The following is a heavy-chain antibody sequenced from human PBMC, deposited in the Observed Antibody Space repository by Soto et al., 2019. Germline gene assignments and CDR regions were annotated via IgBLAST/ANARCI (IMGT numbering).Heavy chain of an antibody. CDR1: GFTFDDYA. CDR2: TSWNGASI. J-gene: IGHJ4*02. CDR3: ANLPLYGSGFDC. V-gene: IGHV3-9*01. D-gene: IGHD3-10*01. Sequence: EVQLVESGGGLVQPSRSLRLSCAASGFTFDDYAIHWVRQAPGRGLEWVAGTSWNGASIGYADSVKGRLTISRDNAKNSLDLQMNSLRSEDTAVYYCANLPLYGSGFDCWGQGTLVTVSS.